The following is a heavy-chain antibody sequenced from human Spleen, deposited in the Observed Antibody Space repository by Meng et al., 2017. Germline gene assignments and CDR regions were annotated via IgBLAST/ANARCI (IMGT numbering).Heavy chain of an antibody. J-gene: IGHJ4*02. CDR1: GGSFSDYY. D-gene: IGHD3-16*02. V-gene: IGHV4-34*01. CDR3: ARASIITFGGVIVYEYFDY. Sequence: GSLRLSCVVSGGSFSDYYWSWIRQPPGKGLEWIGSIYYSGSTYYNPSLKSRVTISGDTSKKQFSLTLSSVTAADTAVYYCARASIITFGGVIVYEYFDYWGQGTLVTVSS. CDR2: IYYSGST.